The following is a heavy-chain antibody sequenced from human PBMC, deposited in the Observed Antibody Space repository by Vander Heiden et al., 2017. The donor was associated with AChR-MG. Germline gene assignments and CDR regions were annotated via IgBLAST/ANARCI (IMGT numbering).Heavy chain of an antibody. D-gene: IGHD1-26*01. V-gene: IGHV3-30*18. Sequence: GQLVASGGGVVQPGRSLRLTCATSGFTFSSFGMYWVRQAPGKGLEWVALISNDGRNRYSGDSVKGRFTVSRDNYNSTLYLQMNSLRPEDTAVYYCAKRVGGDGLDLWGQGTMVTVSS. CDR3: AKRVGGDGLDL. CDR2: ISNDGRNR. J-gene: IGHJ3*01. CDR1: GFTFSSFG.